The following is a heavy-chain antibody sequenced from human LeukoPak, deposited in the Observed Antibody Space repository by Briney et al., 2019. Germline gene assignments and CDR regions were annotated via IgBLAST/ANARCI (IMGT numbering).Heavy chain of an antibody. V-gene: IGHV3-43*01. J-gene: IGHJ6*03. Sequence: GGSLRLSCAASGFTFSSYWMHWVRQAPGKGLEWVSLISWDGGSTYYADSVKGRFTISRDNSKNSLYLQMNSLRTEDTALYYCAKAGRPYYDFWSGPMDVWGKGTTVTVSS. CDR1: GFTFSSYW. CDR3: AKAGRPYYDFWSGPMDV. D-gene: IGHD3-3*01. CDR2: ISWDGGST.